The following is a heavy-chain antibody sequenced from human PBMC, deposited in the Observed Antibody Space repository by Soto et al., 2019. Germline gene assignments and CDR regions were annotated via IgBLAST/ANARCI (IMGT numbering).Heavy chain of an antibody. CDR2: ISYDGSNK. CDR1: GFTFSSYG. J-gene: IGHJ6*02. Sequence: GGSLRLSCAASGFTFSSYGMHWVRQAPGKGLEWVAVISYDGSNKYYADSVKGRFTISRDNSKNTLYLQMNSLRAEDTAVYYCAKDGLVPAVTYYYYGMDVWGQGTTVTVSS. V-gene: IGHV3-30*18. CDR3: AKDGLVPAVTYYYYGMDV. D-gene: IGHD2-2*01.